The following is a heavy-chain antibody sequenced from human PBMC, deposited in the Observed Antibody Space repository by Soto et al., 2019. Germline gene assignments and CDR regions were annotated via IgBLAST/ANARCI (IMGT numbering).Heavy chain of an antibody. CDR1: GLTFTNYW. CDR2: INPDGSEK. Sequence: EVQLVESGGGLVQPGGSLRLSCAASGLTFTNYWMNWVXXXXGKGLEWVAKINPDGSEKHYIDSVKGRFTISRDNAQNSXXLQMXXXXXEXXXXXXXXXXXXXXTPXXQGTLVTVTS. CDR3: XXXXXXXTP. V-gene: IGHV3-7*01. J-gene: IGHJ4*02.